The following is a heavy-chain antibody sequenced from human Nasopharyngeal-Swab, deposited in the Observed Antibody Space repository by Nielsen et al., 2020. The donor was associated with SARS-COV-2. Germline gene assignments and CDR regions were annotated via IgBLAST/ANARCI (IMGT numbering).Heavy chain of an antibody. Sequence: GESLKISCVASGVIFSKYWMHWVRQAPGKGLVWVSRVNQGGSRTDYADSVRGRFTISRDTAKNTLYLQMNSLRVEDTAVYYCVKHQGSSSDQWGQGTLVTVSS. CDR2: VNQGGSRT. J-gene: IGHJ4*02. CDR1: GVIFSKYW. CDR3: VKHQGSSSDQ. V-gene: IGHV3-74*01.